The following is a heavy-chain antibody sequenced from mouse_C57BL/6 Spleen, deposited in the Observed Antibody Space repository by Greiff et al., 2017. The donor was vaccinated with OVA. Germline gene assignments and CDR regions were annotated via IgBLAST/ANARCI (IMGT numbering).Heavy chain of an antibody. Sequence: VKLMESGPGLVQPSQSLSITCTVSGFSLTSYGVHWVRQSPGKGLEWLGVIWSGGSTDYNAAFISRLSISKDNSKSQVFFKMNSLQADDTAIYYCARVLETYWYFDVWGTGTTVTVSS. CDR1: GFSLTSYG. J-gene: IGHJ1*03. CDR3: ARVLETYWYFDV. CDR2: IWSGGST. V-gene: IGHV2-2*01.